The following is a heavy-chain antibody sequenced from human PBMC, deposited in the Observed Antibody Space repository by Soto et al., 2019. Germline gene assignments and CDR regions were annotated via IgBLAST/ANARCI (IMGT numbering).Heavy chain of an antibody. D-gene: IGHD6-6*01. CDR1: GGSISSSSYY. V-gene: IGHV4-39*01. J-gene: IGHJ4*02. CDR3: ARHVSEYSSSSVGY. CDR2: IYYSGST. Sequence: WETLSLTCTVSGGSISSSSYYWGWIRQPPGKGLEWIGSIYYSGSTYYNPSLKSRVTISVDTSKNQFSLKLSSVTAADTAVYYCARHVSEYSSSSVGYWGQGTLVTSPQ.